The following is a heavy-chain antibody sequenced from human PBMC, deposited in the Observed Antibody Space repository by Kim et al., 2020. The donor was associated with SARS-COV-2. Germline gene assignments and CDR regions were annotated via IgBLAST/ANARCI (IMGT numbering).Heavy chain of an antibody. D-gene: IGHD2-8*02. CDR3: ARRYCTGGGCSILAYYYYYMDV. V-gene: IGHV3-48*02. CDR2: ISSSSSTI. CDR1: GFTFSSYS. J-gene: IGHJ6*03. Sequence: GGSLRLSCAASGFTFSSYSMNWVRQAPGKGLEWVSYISSSSSTIYYADSVKGRFTISRDNAKNSLYLQMNSLRDEDTAVYYCARRYCTGGGCSILAYYYYYMDVWGKGTTVTVSS.